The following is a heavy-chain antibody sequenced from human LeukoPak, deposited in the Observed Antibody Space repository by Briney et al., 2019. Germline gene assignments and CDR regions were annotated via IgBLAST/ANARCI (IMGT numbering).Heavy chain of an antibody. Sequence: KPSETLSLTCAVYGGSFSGYYWSWIRQPPGKGLEWIGEINHSGSTNYNPSLKSRVTISVDTSKNQFSLELSSVTAADTAVYYCARGRGLAELWLLSTFDYWGQGTLVTVSS. V-gene: IGHV4-34*01. CDR3: ARGRGLAELWLLSTFDY. CDR2: INHSGST. D-gene: IGHD5-18*01. J-gene: IGHJ4*02. CDR1: GGSFSGYY.